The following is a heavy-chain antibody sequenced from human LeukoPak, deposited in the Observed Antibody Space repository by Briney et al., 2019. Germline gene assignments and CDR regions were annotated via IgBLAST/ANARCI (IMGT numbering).Heavy chain of an antibody. CDR3: ARGFYYGSGSYYRPRDYYYMDV. CDR2: INHSGST. J-gene: IGHJ6*03. V-gene: IGHV4-34*01. CDR1: GGSFSGYY. D-gene: IGHD3-10*01. Sequence: PSETLSLTCAVYGGSFSGYYWSWIRQPPGKGLEWIGEINHSGSTNYKPSLKSRVTISVDTSKNQFSLKLSSVTAADTAVYYCARGFYYGSGSYYRPRDYYYMDVWGKGTTVTVSS.